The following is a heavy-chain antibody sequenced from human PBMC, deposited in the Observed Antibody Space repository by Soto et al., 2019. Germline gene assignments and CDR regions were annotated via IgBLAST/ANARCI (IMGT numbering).Heavy chain of an antibody. D-gene: IGHD2-15*01. CDR3: ARGGYCSGGSCLVYFQH. Sequence: SETLSLTCAVYGGSFSGYYWSWIRQPPGKGLEWIGEINHSGSTNYNPSLKSRVTISVDTSKNQFSLKLSSVTAADTAVYYCARGGYCSGGSCLVYFQHWGQGTLVTVSS. CDR1: GGSFSGYY. V-gene: IGHV4-34*01. J-gene: IGHJ1*01. CDR2: INHSGST.